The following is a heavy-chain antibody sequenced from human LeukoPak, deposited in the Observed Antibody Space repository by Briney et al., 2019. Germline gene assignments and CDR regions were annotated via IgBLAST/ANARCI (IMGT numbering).Heavy chain of an antibody. CDR2: TYYRSKWYN. D-gene: IGHD6-19*01. CDR3: ARDFGTTGWHTFDY. V-gene: IGHV6-1*01. J-gene: IGHJ4*02. Sequence: SQTLSLTCVVSGDSVSSKNGAGNWIRQSPSRGLEWLGRTYYRSKWYNDYAESMEGRMNIRQDTSKNHSSLHMNSVTPDDTAVYYCARDFGTTGWHTFDYWGQGTLVTVSS. CDR1: GDSVSSKNGA.